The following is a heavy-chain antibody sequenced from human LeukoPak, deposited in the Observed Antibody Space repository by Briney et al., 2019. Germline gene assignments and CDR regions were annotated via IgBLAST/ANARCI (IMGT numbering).Heavy chain of an antibody. CDR1: GFTFSRYW. CDR2: INQDGSVK. Sequence: GGSLRLSCAASGFTFSRYWMSWVRQAPGKGPEWVANINQDGSVKYYVDSVKGRSTISRDSAKNSLYLQMNSLRAEDTAVYYCTRDSQDSYVYYMVVWGKGTTVTVSS. D-gene: IGHD3-10*02. V-gene: IGHV3-7*01. J-gene: IGHJ6*03. CDR3: TRDSQDSYVYYMVV.